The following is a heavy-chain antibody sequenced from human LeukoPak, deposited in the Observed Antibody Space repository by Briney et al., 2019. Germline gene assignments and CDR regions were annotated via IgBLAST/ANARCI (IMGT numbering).Heavy chain of an antibody. CDR3: ARDGVDIVVVPAALGFDP. Sequence: GGSLRLSCAASKFSFSSYWMHWVRQAPGKGLVWVSRINSDGSRTNYADSVKGRFTISRDNSKNTLYLQMNSLRAEDTAVYYCARDGVDIVVVPAALGFDPWGQGTLVTVSS. V-gene: IGHV3-74*01. CDR1: KFSFSSYW. J-gene: IGHJ5*02. CDR2: INSDGSRT. D-gene: IGHD2-2*03.